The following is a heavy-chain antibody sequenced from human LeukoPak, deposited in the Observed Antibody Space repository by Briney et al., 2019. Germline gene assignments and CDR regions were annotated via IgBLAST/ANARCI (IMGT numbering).Heavy chain of an antibody. V-gene: IGHV7-4-1*02. CDR2: INTGTGNP. J-gene: IGHJ4*02. CDR3: AAIGAHSFDY. CDR1: GYTFTNYA. Sequence: ASVKVSCNTSGYTFTNYAMNWVRQAPGQGLEFMGWINTGTGNPTYAQGFTGRIVFSLDTSVSTAYLHINTLKPEDTAVYYCAAIGAHSFDYWGQGTLVTVSS. D-gene: IGHD3-10*01.